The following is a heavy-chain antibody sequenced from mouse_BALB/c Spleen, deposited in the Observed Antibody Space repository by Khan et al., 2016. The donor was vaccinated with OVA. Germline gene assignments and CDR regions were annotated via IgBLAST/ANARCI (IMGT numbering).Heavy chain of an antibody. D-gene: IGHD2-1*01. V-gene: IGHV14-3*02. CDR1: GFNIKDTY. CDR2: FDPPTDDS. J-gene: IGHJ3*01. CDR3: ATLYGNPFAV. Sequence: EVQLKESGPELVKPGASVKFSSSASGFNIKDTYIHWMKQRPEQGLEWIGWFDPPTDDSKYGPKFQAKATLTADTSSNTAYLQLSSLTSEDTAVYYWATLYGNPFAVWGQGTLVSVSA.